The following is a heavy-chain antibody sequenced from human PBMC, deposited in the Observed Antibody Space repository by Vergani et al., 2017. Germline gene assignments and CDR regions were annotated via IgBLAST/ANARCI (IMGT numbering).Heavy chain of an antibody. CDR3: ARLSVAGTTYYYGMDV. CDR2: ISSSSYYI. V-gene: IGHV3-21*01. J-gene: IGHJ6*02. Sequence: EVQLVESGGGLVKPGGSLRLSCAVSAFTLSSYSMNWVRQAPGKGLEWVSSISSSSYYIYYADSVKGRFTISSDNAKNSLYLQMNSLRAEDTAVYYCARLSVAGTTYYYGMDVWGQGTTVTVSS. CDR1: AFTLSSYS. D-gene: IGHD6-19*01.